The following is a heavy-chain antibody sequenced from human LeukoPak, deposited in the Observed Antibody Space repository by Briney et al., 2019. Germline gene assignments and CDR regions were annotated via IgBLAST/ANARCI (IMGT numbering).Heavy chain of an antibody. V-gene: IGHV3-30*18. CDR3: AKSSDLLTGYYSYFEY. CDR2: ISYDGSND. CDR1: GFTFSSYG. Sequence: GGSLRLSCAASGFTFSSYGIHWVRQAPGKGLGWVALISYDGSNDYYADSVKGRFTISRDNSKNTLYMQMNSLRAEDTAVYYCAKSSDLLTGYYSYFEYWGHGTLVTVAS. D-gene: IGHD3-9*01. J-gene: IGHJ4*01.